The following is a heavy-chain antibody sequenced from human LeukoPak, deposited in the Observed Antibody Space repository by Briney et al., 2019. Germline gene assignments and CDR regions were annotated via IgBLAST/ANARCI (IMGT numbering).Heavy chain of an antibody. CDR1: GGSFSGYY. Sequence: SETLSLTCAVYGGSFSGYYWSWIRQPPGKGLEWIGEINHSGSTNYNPSLKSRVTISVDTSKNQFSLKLSSVTAADTAVYYCARNHGQWLYYFDYWGQGTLVTVSS. D-gene: IGHD6-19*01. V-gene: IGHV4-34*01. CDR2: INHSGST. CDR3: ARNHGQWLYYFDY. J-gene: IGHJ4*02.